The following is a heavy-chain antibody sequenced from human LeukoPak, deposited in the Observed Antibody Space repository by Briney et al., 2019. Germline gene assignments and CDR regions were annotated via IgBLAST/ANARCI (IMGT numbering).Heavy chain of an antibody. CDR1: GFTFGSYS. CDR2: IKQDGSEK. J-gene: IGHJ6*02. V-gene: IGHV3-7*01. D-gene: IGHD3-22*01. CDR3: AKYYYDSSGYYYYYYYGMDV. Sequence: GGSLRLSCAASGFTFGSYSMSWVRQAPGKGLEWVANIKQDGSEKYYVDSVKGRFTISRDNAKNSLYLQMNSLRAEDTAVYYCAKYYYDSSGYYYYYYYGMDVWGQGTTVTVSS.